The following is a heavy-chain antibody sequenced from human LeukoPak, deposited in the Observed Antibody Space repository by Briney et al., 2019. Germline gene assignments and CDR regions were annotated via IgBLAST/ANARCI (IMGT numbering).Heavy chain of an antibody. Sequence: PSVRVSCKASGYTFTGYYMHWVRQAPGQGLEWMGWITPNSGGTNDAQKYQGRVTMTRHTSISTAYMELSRRRSDDTAVYYCARYLYTNWVCPTPAYCDYWGQRTRVTVSS. CDR3: ARYLYTNWVCPTPAYCDY. CDR1: GYTFTGYY. CDR2: ITPNSGGT. D-gene: IGHD2-8*01. V-gene: IGHV1-2*02. J-gene: IGHJ4*02.